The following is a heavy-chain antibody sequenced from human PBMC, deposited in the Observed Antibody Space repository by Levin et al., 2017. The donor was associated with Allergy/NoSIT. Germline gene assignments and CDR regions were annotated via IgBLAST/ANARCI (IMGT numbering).Heavy chain of an antibody. CDR2: IIPILGIA. D-gene: IGHD3-10*01. CDR3: ARARNYGSGSDNWFDP. J-gene: IGHJ5*02. V-gene: IGHV1-69*04. Sequence: SVKVSCKASGGTFSSYAISWVRQAPGQGLEWMGRIIPILGIANYAQKFQGRVTITADKSTSTAYMELSSLRSEDTAVYYCARARNYGSGSDNWFDPWGQGTLVTVSS. CDR1: GGTFSSYA.